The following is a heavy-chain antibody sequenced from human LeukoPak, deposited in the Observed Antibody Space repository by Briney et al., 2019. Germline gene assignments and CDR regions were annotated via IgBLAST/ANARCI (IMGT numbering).Heavy chain of an antibody. Sequence: GESLKISCKGSGYSFTSYWIGWVRQMPGKGLEWMGIIYPGDSDTRYSPSFQGQVTISADKSISTAYLQWSSLKASDTAMYYCARLMTTVTTDSDWYFDLWGRGTLVTVSS. CDR2: IYPGDSDT. CDR3: ARLMTTVTTDSDWYFDL. D-gene: IGHD4-17*01. CDR1: GYSFTSYW. J-gene: IGHJ2*01. V-gene: IGHV5-51*01.